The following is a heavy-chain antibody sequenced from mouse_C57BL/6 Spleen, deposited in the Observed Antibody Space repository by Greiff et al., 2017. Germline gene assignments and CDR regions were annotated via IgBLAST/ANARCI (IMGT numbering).Heavy chain of an antibody. CDR1: GYTFTSYW. J-gene: IGHJ2*01. Sequence: QVHVKQPGAELVRPGSSVKLSCKASGYTFTSYWMNWVKQRPIQGLEWIGNIDPSDSETHYNQKFKDKATLTVDKSSSTAYMQLSSLTSEDSAVYYCARDDYDVPFNYWGQGTTLTVSS. V-gene: IGHV1-52*01. D-gene: IGHD2-4*01. CDR3: ARDDYDVPFNY. CDR2: IDPSDSET.